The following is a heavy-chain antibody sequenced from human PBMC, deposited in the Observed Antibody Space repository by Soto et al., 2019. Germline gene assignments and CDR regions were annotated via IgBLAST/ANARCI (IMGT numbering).Heavy chain of an antibody. D-gene: IGHD6-13*01. Sequence: ASVKVSCKASGYTFTSYAMHWVRQAPGQRLEWMGWINAGNGNTKYSQKFQGRVTITRDTSASTAYMELSSLRSEGTAVYYCVIAAHAGVNCFDPWGQGTLVTVSS. V-gene: IGHV1-3*01. CDR1: GYTFTSYA. CDR3: VIAAHAGVNCFDP. J-gene: IGHJ5*02. CDR2: INAGNGNT.